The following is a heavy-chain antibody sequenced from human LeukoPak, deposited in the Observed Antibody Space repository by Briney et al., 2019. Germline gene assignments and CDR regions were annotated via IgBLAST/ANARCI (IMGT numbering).Heavy chain of an antibody. CDR2: IYYSGST. CDR3: ARAASQVVNFDY. Sequence: SETLSLTCTISGGSVSSGSYYWSWIRQPPGKGLEWIGYIYYSGSTNYNPSLKSRVTISVDTSKNQFSLKLSSVTAADTAVYYCARAASQVVNFDYWGQGTLVTVPS. V-gene: IGHV4-61*01. CDR1: GGSVSSGSYY. J-gene: IGHJ4*02.